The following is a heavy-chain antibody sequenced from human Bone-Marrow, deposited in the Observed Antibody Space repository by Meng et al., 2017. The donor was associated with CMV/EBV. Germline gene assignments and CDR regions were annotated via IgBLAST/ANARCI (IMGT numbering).Heavy chain of an antibody. D-gene: IGHD2-15*01. CDR2: IYSGGTP. J-gene: IGHJ4*02. Sequence: GESLKISCAASGFTVSSNYMSWIRQAPGKGLEWVSVIYSGGTPYYADSVKGRFTISRDNSKNTLYLQMNSLRAEDTAVYYCARQSGGYCFDSWVQGTLVTVSS. V-gene: IGHV3-53*01. CDR1: GFTVSSNY. CDR3: ARQSGGYCFDS.